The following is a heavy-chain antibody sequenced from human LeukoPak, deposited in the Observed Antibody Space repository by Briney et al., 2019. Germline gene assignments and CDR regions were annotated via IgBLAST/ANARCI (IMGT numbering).Heavy chain of an antibody. CDR3: ARDSGSRRLRFLEWARATNFDY. Sequence: GASVKVSCKASGYTFTSYGISWVRQAPGQGLEWMGWISAYNGNTNYAQKLQGRVTMTTDTSTSTAYMELRSLRSDDTAVYYCARDSGSRRLRFLEWARATNFDYWGQGTLVTVSS. CDR2: ISAYNGNT. J-gene: IGHJ4*02. CDR1: GYTFTSYG. D-gene: IGHD3-3*01. V-gene: IGHV1-18*01.